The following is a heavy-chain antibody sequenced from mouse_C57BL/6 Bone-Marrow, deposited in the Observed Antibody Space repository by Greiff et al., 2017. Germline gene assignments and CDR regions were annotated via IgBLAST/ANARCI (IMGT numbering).Heavy chain of an antibody. V-gene: IGHV5-17*01. D-gene: IGHD2-3*01. CDR3: ARTGYYGYFDY. CDR1: GFTFSDYG. CDR2: ISSGSSTI. Sequence: DVKLVESGGGLVKPGGSLKLSCAASGFTFSDYGMHWVRQAPEKGLEWVAYISSGSSTIYYADTVKGRFTISRDNAKNTLFLQMTSLRSEDTAMYYCARTGYYGYFDYWGQGTTLTVSS. J-gene: IGHJ2*01.